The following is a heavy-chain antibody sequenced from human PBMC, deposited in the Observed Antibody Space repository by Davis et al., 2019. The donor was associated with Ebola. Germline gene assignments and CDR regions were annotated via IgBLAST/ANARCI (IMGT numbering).Heavy chain of an antibody. CDR2: IAHDGSEE. Sequence: GSLRLSCEASGFTFSQYGMHWVRQAPGRGLEWVAFIAHDGSEELYEDSVKGRFSISRDTSASTLYLQMSSLRVEDTAINSCAKETARFSSKWFGGFDYWGHGTLVVVSS. CDR1: GFTFSQYG. V-gene: IGHV3-30*18. J-gene: IGHJ5*01. CDR3: AKETARFSSKWFGGFDY. D-gene: IGHD3-10*01.